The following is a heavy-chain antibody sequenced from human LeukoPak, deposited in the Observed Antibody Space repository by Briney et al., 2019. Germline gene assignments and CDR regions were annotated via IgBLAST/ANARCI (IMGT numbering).Heavy chain of an antibody. CDR3: ARAYDILTGYYNASDI. CDR1: GYTFTGYY. D-gene: IGHD3-9*01. J-gene: IGHJ3*02. Sequence: ASVKVSCKASGYTFTGYYMHWVRQAPGQGLEWMGWINPNSGGTNYAQKFQGWVTMTRDTSISTAYMELSRLRSDDTAVYYCARAYDILTGYYNASDIWGQGTMVAVSS. V-gene: IGHV1-2*04. CDR2: INPNSGGT.